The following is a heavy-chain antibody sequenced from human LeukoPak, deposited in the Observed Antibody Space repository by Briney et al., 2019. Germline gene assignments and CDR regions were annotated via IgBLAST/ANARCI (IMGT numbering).Heavy chain of an antibody. CDR2: IYSGGST. V-gene: IGHV3-53*01. CDR3: ASTFSIAVAGYDAFDI. J-gene: IGHJ3*02. D-gene: IGHD6-19*01. Sequence: PGGSLRLSCAASGFTVSSSYMSWVRQAPGKGLEWVSVIYSGGSTYYADSVKGRFTISRDNSKNTLYLQMNSLRAEDTAVYYCASTFSIAVAGYDAFDIWGQGTMVTVSS. CDR1: GFTVSSSY.